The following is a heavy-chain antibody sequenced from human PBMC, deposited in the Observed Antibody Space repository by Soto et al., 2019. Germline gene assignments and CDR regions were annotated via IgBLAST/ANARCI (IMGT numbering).Heavy chain of an antibody. CDR1: GLTLSRYW. D-gene: IGHD3-10*01. J-gene: IGHJ4*02. V-gene: IGHV3-74*01. CDR2: INSDGGTT. CDR3: LAGETNYFDF. Sequence: EVQLVESGGGLVQPGGSLRLSCAGSGLTLSRYWMHWVSQGPGKGLVWVSRINSDGGTTTYADSVKGRFTISRDNAKNTVELQMNSLRAEDTAVYYCLAGETNYFDFWGQGTLVTVSS.